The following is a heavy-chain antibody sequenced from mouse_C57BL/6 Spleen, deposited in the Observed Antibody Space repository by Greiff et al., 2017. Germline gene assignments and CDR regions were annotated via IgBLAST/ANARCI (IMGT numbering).Heavy chain of an antibody. D-gene: IGHD2-1*01. Sequence: EVHLVESEGGLVQPGSSMKLSCTASGFTFSDYYMAWVRQVPEKGLEWVANINYDGSSTYYLDSLKSRFIISRDNAKNILYLQMSSLKSEDTATYYCARDRGNPGYFDYWGQGTTLTVSS. CDR3: ARDRGNPGYFDY. V-gene: IGHV5-16*01. CDR1: GFTFSDYY. CDR2: INYDGSST. J-gene: IGHJ2*01.